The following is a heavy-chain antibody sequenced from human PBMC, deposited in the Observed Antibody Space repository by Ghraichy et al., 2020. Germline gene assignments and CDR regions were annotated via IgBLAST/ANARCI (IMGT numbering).Heavy chain of an antibody. V-gene: IGHV3-11*01. CDR3: ARAARGSGGSCYCVS. D-gene: IGHD2-15*01. CDR1: GFTFSDYY. J-gene: IGHJ4*02. CDR2: ISNSGSTV. Sequence: WGSLRLSCAASGFTFSDYYMSWIRQAPGKGLEWVSYISNSGSTVYYDDSVKGRFTVSRDNTKNSLYLQMNSLRAEDTAMYYCARAARGSGGSCYCVSCGQGTLVTVSS.